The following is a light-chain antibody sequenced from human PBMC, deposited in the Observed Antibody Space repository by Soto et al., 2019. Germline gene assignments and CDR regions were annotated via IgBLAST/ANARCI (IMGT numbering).Light chain of an antibody. J-gene: IGLJ1*01. CDR3: SSFKGTNSFV. Sequence: QSALTQPPSASGSPGQSVTISCTGTSSDVGGHNYVSWYQQHPGKAPKLMIHEVSKRPSGVPDRFSGSKSGNTASLTVSGLQAEDEADYYCSSFKGTNSFVFGTGTKLTVL. CDR2: EVS. CDR1: SSDVGGHNY. V-gene: IGLV2-8*01.